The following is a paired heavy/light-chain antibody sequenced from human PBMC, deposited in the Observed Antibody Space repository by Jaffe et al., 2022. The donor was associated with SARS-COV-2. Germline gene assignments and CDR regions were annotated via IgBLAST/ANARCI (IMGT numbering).Heavy chain of an antibody. Sequence: QVQLQESGPGLVKPSETLSLTCTVSGGSIGSYYWSWFRQPPQKGLEWIGYIYYSGSSNYNPSLKSRVIISVDTSKKQFSLKMRSVTAADTAVYYCARGFDHWGQGTLVTVSS. CDR1: GGSIGSYY. V-gene: IGHV4-59*01. CDR2: IYYSGSS. CDR3: ARGFDH. J-gene: IGHJ4*02.
Light chain of an antibody. CDR1: QSVSSSY. J-gene: IGKJ1*01. Sequence: EIVLTQSPGTLSLSPGEGAALSCRASQSVSSSYLAWFQQKPDQAPRLLIYAVSSRAIGIPDRFSGSGSGTDFTLTISRLEPEDFAVYYCQQYDNSPWTFGQGTKVEIK. CDR2: AVS. V-gene: IGKV3-20*01. CDR3: QQYDNSPWT.